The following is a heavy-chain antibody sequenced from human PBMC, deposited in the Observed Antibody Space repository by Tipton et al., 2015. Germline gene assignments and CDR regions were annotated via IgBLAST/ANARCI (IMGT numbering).Heavy chain of an antibody. CDR3: ARGQLWFTVAHN. V-gene: IGHV4-38-2*01. CDR2: IFHRGDT. CDR1: GYSISSGYY. Sequence: TLSLTCDVSGYSISSGYYWGWIRQPPGKGLEWIGSIFHRGDTNYNPSLKSRVTISLDTTKNQFSLNLNSVTAADTAVYYCARGQLWFTVAHNWGQGSLVSVSS. J-gene: IGHJ1*01. D-gene: IGHD5-18*01.